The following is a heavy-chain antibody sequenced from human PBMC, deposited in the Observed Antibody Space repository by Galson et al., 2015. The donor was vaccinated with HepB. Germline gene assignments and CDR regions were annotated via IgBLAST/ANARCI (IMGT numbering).Heavy chain of an antibody. CDR3: ARICGGDCYSVFVY. Sequence: SETLSLTCTVSGGSISSSSYYWGWIRQPPGKGLEWIGGIYYSGSTYYNPSLKSRVTISVDTSKNQFSLKLSSVTAADTAVYYCARICGGDCYSVFVYWGQGTLVTVSS. D-gene: IGHD2-21*02. CDR1: GGSISSSSYY. V-gene: IGHV4-39*01. J-gene: IGHJ4*02. CDR2: IYYSGST.